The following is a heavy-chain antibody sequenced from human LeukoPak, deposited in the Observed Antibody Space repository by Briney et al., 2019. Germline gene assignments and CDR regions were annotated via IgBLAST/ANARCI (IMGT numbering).Heavy chain of an antibody. CDR2: IRSKTYGGTT. CDR1: GFTFGDYA. CDR3: TRASSSTWSYYYYYMDV. J-gene: IGHJ6*03. V-gene: IGHV3-49*04. Sequence: GGSLRLSCTGSGFTFGDYAMTWVRQAPGKGLEWVGFIRSKTYGGTTEYAASVKGRFTISRDDSESIAYLQMNSLKTEDTAVYYCTRASSSTWSYYYYYMDVWGKGTTVTISS. D-gene: IGHD6-13*01.